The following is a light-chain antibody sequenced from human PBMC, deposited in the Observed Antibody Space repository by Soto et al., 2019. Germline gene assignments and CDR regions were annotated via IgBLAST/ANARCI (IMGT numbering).Light chain of an antibody. CDR2: YDS. CDR3: QVWDNNSDHVV. J-gene: IGLJ2*01. CDR1: NIDSKS. Sequence: SNELTQPPSVSVAPGKTARITCGGDNIDSKSVHWYQQRPGQAPVLVIYYDSDRPSGIPERFSGSNSGNTATLTISRVEAGDEADYYCQVWDNNSDHVVFGGGTQLTVL. V-gene: IGLV3-21*04.